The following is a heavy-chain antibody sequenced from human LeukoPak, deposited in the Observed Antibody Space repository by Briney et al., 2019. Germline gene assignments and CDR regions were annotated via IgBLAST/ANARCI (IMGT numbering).Heavy chain of an antibody. V-gene: IGHV4-59*01. CDR3: ARYYDILTGYYQDRYYGIDV. CDR2: SYYSGST. Sequence: SETLSLTCTVSGGSISSYYWSWIRQPPGKGLGWIGYSYYSGSTNYNPSLKSRVTISVDTSKNKFSLKLSSVTAADTAVYYCARYYDILTGYYQDRYYGIDVWGQGTTVTVSS. D-gene: IGHD3-9*01. CDR1: GGSISSYY. J-gene: IGHJ6*02.